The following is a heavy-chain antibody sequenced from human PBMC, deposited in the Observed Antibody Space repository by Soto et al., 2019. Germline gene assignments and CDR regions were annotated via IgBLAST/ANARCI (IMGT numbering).Heavy chain of an antibody. CDR1: GFTFSSDW. D-gene: IGHD2-15*01. V-gene: IGHV3-74*01. CDR2: INTDGSGT. Sequence: GGSLRLSCAASGFTFSSDWMHWVRQAPGKGLVWVSRINTDGSGTTYADSVKGRFTISRDNSKNTLYLQMNSLRAEDTAVYYCARDYLVIPHRVIDYWGQGTLVTVSS. J-gene: IGHJ4*02. CDR3: ARDYLVIPHRVIDY.